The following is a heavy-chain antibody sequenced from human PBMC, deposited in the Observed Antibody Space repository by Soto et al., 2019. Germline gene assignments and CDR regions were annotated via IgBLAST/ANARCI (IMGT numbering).Heavy chain of an antibody. J-gene: IGHJ4*02. D-gene: IGHD4-17*01. CDR1: GGSISSGGYY. CDR3: ARVSSVTTPDY. CDR2: IYYSGST. Sequence: SETLSLTCTVSGGSISSGGYYWSWIRQHPGKGLEWIGYIYYSGSTYYNPSLKSRVTISLDTSKNQFSLKLSSVTAADTAVYYCARVSSVTTPDYWGQGTLVTVSS. V-gene: IGHV4-31*03.